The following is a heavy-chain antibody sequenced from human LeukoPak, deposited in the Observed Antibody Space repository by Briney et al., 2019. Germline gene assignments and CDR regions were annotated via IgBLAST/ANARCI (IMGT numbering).Heavy chain of an antibody. CDR1: GFTFSSYA. CDR3: AEDYYDSSGYYTLGAFDI. V-gene: IGHV3-23*01. Sequence: PGGSLRLSCAASGFTFSSYAMSWVRQAPGKGLEWVSAISGSGGSTYYADSVKGRFTISRDNSKNTLYLQMNSLRAEDTAVYYCAEDYYDSSGYYTLGAFDIWGQGTMVTVSS. D-gene: IGHD3-22*01. J-gene: IGHJ3*02. CDR2: ISGSGGST.